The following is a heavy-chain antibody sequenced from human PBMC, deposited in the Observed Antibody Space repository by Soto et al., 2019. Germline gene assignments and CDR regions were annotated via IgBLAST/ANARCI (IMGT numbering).Heavy chain of an antibody. CDR1: GFTLSSYG. J-gene: IGHJ6*04. D-gene: IGHD3-3*01. V-gene: IGHV3-30*18. CDR3: ANDSMAAALSFSCGYYSHTYYYGTDV. Sequence: GGSLRLSCAASGFTLSSYGMHWVRQAPGKGLEWVAVISYDGSNKYYADSVKGRFTISRDNSKNTLYLQMNSLRAEDTAVYYGANDSMAAALSFSCGYYSHTYYYGTDVWGKCHTGTVSS. CDR2: ISYDGSNK.